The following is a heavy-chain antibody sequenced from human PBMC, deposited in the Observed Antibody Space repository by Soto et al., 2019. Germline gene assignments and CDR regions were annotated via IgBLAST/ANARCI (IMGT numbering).Heavy chain of an antibody. D-gene: IGHD3-22*01. CDR2: ISTNGGST. Sequence: GGSLRLSCSASGFTFSIYAMHWVRQAPGKGLEYVSSISTNGGSTDYADSVKGRFTISRDNSKNTVYLQMSSLRVEDTAVYYCVKGEYYYDSSGYYTFAYWGQGTLVPVSS. CDR3: VKGEYYYDSSGYYTFAY. V-gene: IGHV3-64D*06. J-gene: IGHJ4*02. CDR1: GFTFSIYA.